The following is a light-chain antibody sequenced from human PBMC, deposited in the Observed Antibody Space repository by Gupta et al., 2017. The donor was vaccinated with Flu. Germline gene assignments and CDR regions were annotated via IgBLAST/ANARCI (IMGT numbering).Light chain of an antibody. CDR1: SSDVRYYNL. CDR3: CSYAGSSTVV. V-gene: IGLV2-23*01. J-gene: IGLJ3*02. Sequence: QSALTQPASVSRSPGQSITISCTGTSSDVRYYNLVSWYQQHPGKPPKLRMYETTKRPSGVSIRFSASKSGSTASLTISGLQAEDEAYYYCCSYAGSSTVVFGGGTMLTVL. CDR2: ETT.